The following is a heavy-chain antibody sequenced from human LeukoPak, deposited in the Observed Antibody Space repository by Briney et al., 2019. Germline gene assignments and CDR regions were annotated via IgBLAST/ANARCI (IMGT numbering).Heavy chain of an antibody. J-gene: IGHJ4*02. Sequence: NPAETLSLTCTVSDGSISSYYWSWIRQPAGKGLEWIGRIYTSGSTNYNPSLKSRVTMSVDTSKNQFSLKLSSVTAADTAVYYCAREGVVYYGSGRFFDYRGQGTLVTVSS. CDR2: IYTSGST. V-gene: IGHV4-4*07. D-gene: IGHD3-10*01. CDR3: AREGVVYYGSGRFFDY. CDR1: DGSISSYY.